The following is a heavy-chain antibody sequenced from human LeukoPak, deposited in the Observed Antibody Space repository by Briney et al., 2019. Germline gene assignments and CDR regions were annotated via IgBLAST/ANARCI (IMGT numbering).Heavy chain of an antibody. J-gene: IGHJ4*02. D-gene: IGHD1-26*01. CDR2: IYHSGST. Sequence: ASETLSLTCTVSGGSISSGGYYWSWIRQPPGKGLEWIGYIYHSGSTYYNPSLKSRVTISVDTSKNQFSLKLSSVTAADTAVYYCARVVYSGSYPQTYYFDYWGQGTLVTVSS. V-gene: IGHV4-30-2*01. CDR3: ARVVYSGSYPQTYYFDY. CDR1: GGSISSGGYY.